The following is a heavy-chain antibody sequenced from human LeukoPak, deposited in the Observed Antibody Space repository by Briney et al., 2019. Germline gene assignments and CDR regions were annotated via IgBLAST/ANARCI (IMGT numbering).Heavy chain of an antibody. CDR1: RYTFTGYY. Sequence: ASVKVSCKASRYTFTGYYMHWVRQAPGQGLEWMGWINPNSGGTNYAQKFQGRVTMTRDTSISTAYMELTRLRSDDTAVYYCARARSGWLEYYFGYWGQGTLVTVSS. CDR2: INPNSGGT. D-gene: IGHD6-19*01. CDR3: ARARSGWLEYYFGY. J-gene: IGHJ4*02. V-gene: IGHV1-2*02.